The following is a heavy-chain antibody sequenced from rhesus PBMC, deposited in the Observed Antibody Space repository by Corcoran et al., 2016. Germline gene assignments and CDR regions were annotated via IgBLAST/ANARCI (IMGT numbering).Heavy chain of an antibody. D-gene: IGHD3-9*01. Sequence: QVQLQESGPGLVKPWETLSLTCAVSGYPLSRCYGGTGNRQPPGKGLEWIGYFGGSSCSTNYTPSLTSRVTISKDPSKSQFSLKLSTVSAADSAVYYCARSVSFDSWGQGVLVTVSS. CDR1: GYPLSRCYG. CDR3: ARSVSFDS. V-gene: IGHV4-127*01. J-gene: IGHJ4*01. CDR2: FGGSSCST.